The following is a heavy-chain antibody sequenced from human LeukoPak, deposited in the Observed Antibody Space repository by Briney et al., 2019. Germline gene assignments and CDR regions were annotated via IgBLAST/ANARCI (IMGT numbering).Heavy chain of an antibody. CDR2: INHSGST. Sequence: TSETLSLTCAVYGGSFSGYYWSWIRQPPGKGLEWIGEINHSGSTNYNPSLKSRVTISVDTSKNQFSLKLSSVTAADTAVYYCARANREEYSSSWKTKINWFDSWGQGTLVTVSS. D-gene: IGHD6-13*01. CDR3: ARANREEYSSSWKTKINWFDS. CDR1: GGSFSGYY. J-gene: IGHJ5*01. V-gene: IGHV4-34*01.